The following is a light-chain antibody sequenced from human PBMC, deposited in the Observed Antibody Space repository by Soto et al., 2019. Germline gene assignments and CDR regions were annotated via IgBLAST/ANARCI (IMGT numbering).Light chain of an antibody. CDR3: QSYDSSLSALV. CDR1: SSTIGAGYD. Sequence: QSVLTQPPSVSGAPGQGVTISCAGTSSTIGAGYDVHWYQQVPGTAPKLLIYTNSNRPSGVPDRFSGSKSGTSASLAITGLQAADEADYYFQSYDSSLSALVFGGGTKLTVL. CDR2: TNS. V-gene: IGLV1-40*01. J-gene: IGLJ3*02.